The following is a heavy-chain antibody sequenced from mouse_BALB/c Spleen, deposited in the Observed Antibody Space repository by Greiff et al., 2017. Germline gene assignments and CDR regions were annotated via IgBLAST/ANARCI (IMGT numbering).Heavy chain of an antibody. J-gene: IGHJ1*01. CDR1: GYTFTSYW. CDR2: IAPGSGST. D-gene: IGHD2-14*01. Sequence: DLVKPGASVKLSCKASGYTFTSYWINWIKQRPGQGLEWIGRIAPGSGSTYYNEMFKGKATLTVDTSSSTAYIQLSSLSSEDSAVYFCARDRSGYWYFDVWGAGTTVTVSS. CDR3: ARDRSGYWYFDV. V-gene: IGHV1S41*01.